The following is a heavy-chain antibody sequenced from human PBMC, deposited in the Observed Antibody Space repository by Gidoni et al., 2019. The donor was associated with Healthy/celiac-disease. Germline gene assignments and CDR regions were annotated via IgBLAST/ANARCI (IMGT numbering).Heavy chain of an antibody. V-gene: IGHV3-48*02. J-gene: IGHJ4*02. Sequence: EVQLVESGGGLVQPGGSLRLSCAASGFTFCSYSINWVRQAPGKGLEWVSYSSSSSSTIYYADSVKGRFTISRDNAKNSLYLQMNSLRDEDTAVYYCARDGNTLWFGELRNTRYFDYWGQGTLVTVSS. D-gene: IGHD3-10*01. CDR2: SSSSSSTI. CDR1: GFTFCSYS. CDR3: ARDGNTLWFGELRNTRYFDY.